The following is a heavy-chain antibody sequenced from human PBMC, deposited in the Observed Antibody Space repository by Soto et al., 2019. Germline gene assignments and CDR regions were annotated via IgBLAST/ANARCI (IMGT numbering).Heavy chain of an antibody. CDR3: ARTPRLLDS. CDR2: ISADASEK. V-gene: IGHV3-7*01. Sequence: GGSLRLSCAASGFTFSVSWMNWVRQAPGKGLEWVAYISADASEKNYVDSVKGRFTISRDNAKNSLYLQMNSLRAEDTAAYYCARTPRLLDSWGQGTQVTVSS. D-gene: IGHD6-6*01. CDR1: GFTFSVSW. J-gene: IGHJ4*02.